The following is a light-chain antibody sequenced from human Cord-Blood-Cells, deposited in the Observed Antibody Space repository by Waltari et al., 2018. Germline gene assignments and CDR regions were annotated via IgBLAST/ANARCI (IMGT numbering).Light chain of an antibody. J-gene: IGKJ2*03. CDR1: QSISSW. Sequence: DIQLTQSPSTLCASVGDRVTITCRASQSISSWLAWYQQKPGKAPKLLTYKASSLESGVPSRFSGSGSGTECTLTISSLQPDDFATYYCQQYNSYHSFGQGTKLEIK. CDR2: KAS. CDR3: QQYNSYHS. V-gene: IGKV1-5*03.